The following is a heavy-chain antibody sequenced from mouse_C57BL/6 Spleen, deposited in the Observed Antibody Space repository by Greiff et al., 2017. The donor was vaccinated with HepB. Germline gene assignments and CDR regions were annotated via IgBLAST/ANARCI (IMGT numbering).Heavy chain of an antibody. Sequence: EVQVVESGPVLVKPGASVKMSCKASGYTFTDYYMNWVKQSHGKSLEWIGVINPYNGGTSYNQKFKGKATLTVDKSSSTAYMELNSLTSEDSAVYYCARMGLYYGYDGLAYWGQGTLVTVSA. CDR1: GYTFTDYY. CDR3: ARMGLYYGYDGLAY. D-gene: IGHD2-2*01. V-gene: IGHV1-19*01. CDR2: INPYNGGT. J-gene: IGHJ3*01.